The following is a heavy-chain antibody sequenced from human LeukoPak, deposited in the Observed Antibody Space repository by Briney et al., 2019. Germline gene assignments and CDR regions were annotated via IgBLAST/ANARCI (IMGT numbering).Heavy chain of an antibody. J-gene: IGHJ4*02. Sequence: THGESLKISCKGPGYSFTTYWIAWVRQMPGKGLEWMGIIYPGDSDTRYSPSFQGQVTISADKSISTAYLQWSSLKAADTATYYCARRTGGLDYWGQGTLVTVSS. V-gene: IGHV5-51*01. D-gene: IGHD7-27*01. CDR3: ARRTGGLDY. CDR1: GYSFTTYW. CDR2: IYPGDSDT.